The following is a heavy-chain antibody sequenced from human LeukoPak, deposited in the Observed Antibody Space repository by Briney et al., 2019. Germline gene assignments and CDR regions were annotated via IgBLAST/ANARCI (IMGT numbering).Heavy chain of an antibody. CDR1: GGSISSYY. Sequence: PSETLSLTCTVSGGSISSYYWSWIRQSPGKGLEWIGYIYYSGSTNYNPSLKSRVTISVDTSNNQVSLKLRSVTAADTAVYYCARRDDIVGANTLVHWGQGILVTVSS. CDR2: IYYSGST. CDR3: ARRDDIVGANTLVH. D-gene: IGHD1-26*01. V-gene: IGHV4-59*08. J-gene: IGHJ4*02.